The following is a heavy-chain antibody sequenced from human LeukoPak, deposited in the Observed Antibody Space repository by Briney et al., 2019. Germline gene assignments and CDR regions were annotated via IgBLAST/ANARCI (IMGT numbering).Heavy chain of an antibody. CDR2: ISAYNGNT. J-gene: IGHJ4*02. D-gene: IGHD1-26*01. CDR1: RYTFTSYG. V-gene: IGHV1-18*01. Sequence: ASVKVPCKACRYTFTSYGISWVRQAPGQGLEGIGWISAYNGNTNYPQTLQGRGTMTTDTSTSTAYMELRSLRPDDTAMYYCAREWSGSTVGKFDYWGQGTLVTVSS. CDR3: AREWSGSTVGKFDY.